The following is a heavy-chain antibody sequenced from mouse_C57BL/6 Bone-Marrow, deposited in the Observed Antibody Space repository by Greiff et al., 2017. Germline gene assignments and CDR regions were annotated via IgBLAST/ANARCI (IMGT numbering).Heavy chain of an antibody. CDR3: ASSYDDDDYSMDY. J-gene: IGHJ4*01. V-gene: IGHV1-64*01. Sequence: QVQLQQPGAELVKPGASVKLSCKASGYTFTNYWMHWVKQRPGQGLEWIGMMHPNGGSPDYNEKFKSEATLSADKSSSTAYMELSSLTSEDSAVYYCASSYDDDDYSMDYWGQGTSVTVSS. CDR1: GYTFTNYW. D-gene: IGHD2-4*01. CDR2: MHPNGGSP.